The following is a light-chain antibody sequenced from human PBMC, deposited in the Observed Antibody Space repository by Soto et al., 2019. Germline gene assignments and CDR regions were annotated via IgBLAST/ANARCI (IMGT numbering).Light chain of an antibody. J-gene: IGLJ3*02. V-gene: IGLV2-14*01. CDR3: SSYTSSSTLPWV. Sequence: QSVLTQPASVSGSPGQSITISCTGTSSDVGGYNYVSWYQQHPGKAPKLMIYEVSNRPSGVSNRFSGSKSGNTASLTISGLQAEYEADYYCSSYTSSSTLPWVFGGGTKLTVL. CDR1: SSDVGGYNY. CDR2: EVS.